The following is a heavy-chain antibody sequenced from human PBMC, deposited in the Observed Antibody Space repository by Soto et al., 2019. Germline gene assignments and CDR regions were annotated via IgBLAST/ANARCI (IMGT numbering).Heavy chain of an antibody. Sequence: PSETLSLTCAASGGSFTDYHWSWIRQSPGKGLEWIGEINHSGSAKSNPSLKSRVTMSVDTSKKQFSLRLTSVTAADTAVYYCARSIDPWGQGTLVTVSS. CDR2: INHSGSA. J-gene: IGHJ5*02. CDR3: ARSIDP. V-gene: IGHV4-34*01. CDR1: GGSFTDYH.